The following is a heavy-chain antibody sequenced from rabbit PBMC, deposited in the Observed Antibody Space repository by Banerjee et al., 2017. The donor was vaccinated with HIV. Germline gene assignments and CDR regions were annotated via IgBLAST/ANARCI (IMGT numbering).Heavy chain of an antibody. Sequence: QEQLEESGGDLVKPEGSLTLTCTASGFSFSNGYVMCWVRQAPGKGLEWIGCIGTGSGSTYYASWAKGRFTISKTSSTTVTLQMTSLTAADTATYFCARRGSDWADDLWGQGTLVTVS. V-gene: IGHV1S45*01. J-gene: IGHJ4*01. CDR2: IGTGSGST. CDR1: GFSFSNGYV. D-gene: IGHD4-1*01. CDR3: ARRGSDWADDL.